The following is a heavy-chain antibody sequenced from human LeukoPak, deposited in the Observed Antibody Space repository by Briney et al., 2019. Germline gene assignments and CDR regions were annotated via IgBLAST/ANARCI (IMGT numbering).Heavy chain of an antibody. D-gene: IGHD4-17*01. V-gene: IGHV3-23*01. CDR3: TKDNYGGIFAS. CDR2: ISDTVRDT. CDR1: GFDFATYG. J-gene: IGHJ4*02. Sequence: GGSLRLSCATSGFDFATYGMHWVRQAPGKGLEWVSHISDTVRDTWYANSVKGRFIISRDNSRDTVYLQMSSLRPEDTALYFCTKDNYGGIFASWGQGTLVTVSS.